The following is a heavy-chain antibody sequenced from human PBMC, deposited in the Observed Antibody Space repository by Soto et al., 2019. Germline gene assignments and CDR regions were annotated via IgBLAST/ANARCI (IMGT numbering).Heavy chain of an antibody. Sequence: GGSLRLSCAASGFTFSSYGMHWVRQAPGKGLEWVAVIWYDGSNKYYADSVKGRFTVSRDNSKNTLYLQMNSLRAEDTAVYYCARDAGYSSSWHPNLGYYGMDVWGQGTTVTVSS. J-gene: IGHJ6*02. CDR1: GFTFSSYG. D-gene: IGHD6-13*01. CDR3: ARDAGYSSSWHPNLGYYGMDV. CDR2: IWYDGSNK. V-gene: IGHV3-33*01.